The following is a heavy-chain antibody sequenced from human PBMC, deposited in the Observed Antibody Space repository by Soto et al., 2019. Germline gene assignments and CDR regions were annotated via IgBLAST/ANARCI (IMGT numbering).Heavy chain of an antibody. J-gene: IGHJ3*02. Sequence: PGGYLRLSCAASGFTFSNYAMNWIRQAPGKGLEWVSAISGSGGSTYYADSVKGRFTISRDNSKNSLYLQMNSLRAEDTALYHCARGVGLWWAFDIWGHGTLVTASS. CDR3: ARGVGLWWAFDI. V-gene: IGHV3-23*01. CDR2: ISGSGGST. D-gene: IGHD2-21*01. CDR1: GFTFSNYA.